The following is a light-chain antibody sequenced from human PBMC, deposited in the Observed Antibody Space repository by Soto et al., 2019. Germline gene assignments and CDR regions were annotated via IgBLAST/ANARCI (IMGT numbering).Light chain of an antibody. CDR1: SSDVGDYNY. CDR2: DVS. Sequence: QSVLTQPRSVSGSPGQSVTISCTGTSSDVGDYNYVSWYQQYPGKAPKLVIYDVSKRPSGVPDRFSGSKSGNTASLTISGLQAEDEADYYCCSFAGSYTFWVFGGGTQLTVL. J-gene: IGLJ3*02. CDR3: CSFAGSYTFWV. V-gene: IGLV2-11*01.